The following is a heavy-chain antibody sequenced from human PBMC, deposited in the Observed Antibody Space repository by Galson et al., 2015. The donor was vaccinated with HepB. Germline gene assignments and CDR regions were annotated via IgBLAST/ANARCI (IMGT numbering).Heavy chain of an antibody. CDR2: INAGNGNT. J-gene: IGHJ4*02. V-gene: IGHV1-3*01. CDR1: GYTFTSYA. Sequence: SVKVSCKASGYTFTSYAMHWVRQAPGQRLEWMGWINAGNGNTKYSQKFQGRVTITRDTSASTAYMELSSLRSEDTAVYYCARTYYYDSSGYYYRGVFDYWGQGTLVTVSS. D-gene: IGHD3-22*01. CDR3: ARTYYYDSSGYYYRGVFDY.